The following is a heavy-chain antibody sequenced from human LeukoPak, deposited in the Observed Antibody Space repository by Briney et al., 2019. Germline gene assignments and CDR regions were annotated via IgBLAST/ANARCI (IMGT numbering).Heavy chain of an antibody. J-gene: IGHJ3*02. Sequence: PGGSLRLSCSASGFTFSSYAMSWVRQAPGKGLEWVSAISGSGGSTYYADFVKGRFTISRDNSKNTLYLQMNSLRAEDTAVYYCAKLAAWLTIADAFDIWGQGTVVTVSS. CDR1: GFTFSSYA. CDR3: AKLAAWLTIADAFDI. V-gene: IGHV3-23*01. CDR2: ISGSGGST. D-gene: IGHD6-19*01.